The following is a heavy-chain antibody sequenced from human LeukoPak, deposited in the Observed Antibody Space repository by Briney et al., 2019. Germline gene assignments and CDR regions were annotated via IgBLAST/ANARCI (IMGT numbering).Heavy chain of an antibody. V-gene: IGHV1-2*02. CDR3: ARNVDY. Sequence: ASVKVSCKASGGTFSSYAISWVRQAPGQGLEWMGWINPNSGGTNYAQKFQGRVTMTRDTSISTAYMELSRLRSDGTAVYYCARNVDYWGQGTLVTVSS. CDR1: GGTFSSYA. J-gene: IGHJ4*02. CDR2: INPNSGGT.